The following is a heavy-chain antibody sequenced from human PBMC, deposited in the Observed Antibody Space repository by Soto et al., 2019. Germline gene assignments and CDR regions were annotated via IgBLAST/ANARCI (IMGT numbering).Heavy chain of an antibody. V-gene: IGHV4-34*01. D-gene: IGHD2-2*01. CDR3: ASGSTLYCSSTSCYGLDFDY. CDR2: INHSGST. CDR1: GGSFSGYF. Sequence: SETLSLTCAVYGGSFSGYFWSWIRQPPGKGLEWIGEINHSGSTNYNPSLKSRVTISVDTSKNQFSLKLSSVTAADTAVYYCASGSTLYCSSTSCYGLDFDYWGQGTLVTVSS. J-gene: IGHJ4*02.